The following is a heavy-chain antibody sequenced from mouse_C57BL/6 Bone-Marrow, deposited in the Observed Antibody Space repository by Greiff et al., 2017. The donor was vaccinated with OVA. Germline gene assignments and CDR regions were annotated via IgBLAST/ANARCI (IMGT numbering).Heavy chain of an antibody. CDR1: GYTFTSYW. Sequence: VQLMESGAELVRPGTSVKLSCKASGYTFTSYWMHWVKQRPGQGLEWIGVIDPTDSNTNYNQKFKGKATLTVDTSSSTAYMQLSSLTSEDYAVYYYARESYYDYVYYYGQGNTLTVS. V-gene: IGHV1-59*01. D-gene: IGHD1-1*01. CDR3: ARESYYDYVYY. J-gene: IGHJ2*01. CDR2: IDPTDSNT.